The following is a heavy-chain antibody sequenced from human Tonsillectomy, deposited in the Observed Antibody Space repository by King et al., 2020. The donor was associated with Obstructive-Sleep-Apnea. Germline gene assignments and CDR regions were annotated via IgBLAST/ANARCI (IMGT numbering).Heavy chain of an antibody. CDR2: IYYTGRT. V-gene: IGHV4-59*11. D-gene: IGHD3-10*01. Sequence: VQLQESGPGLVKPSETLSLTCNVSGDSISGLYWSWIRPPPGKGLEWIGHIYYTGRTNYSPSLKNRLTLSVDTSKNQFSLTLTSMTAADTAVYYCARVRPGVVRYADFWGRGTLVTVSS. J-gene: IGHJ2*01. CDR3: ARVRPGVVRYADF. CDR1: GDSISGLY.